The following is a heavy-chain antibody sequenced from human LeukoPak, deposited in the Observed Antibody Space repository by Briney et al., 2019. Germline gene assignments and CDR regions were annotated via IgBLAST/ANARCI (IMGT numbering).Heavy chain of an antibody. D-gene: IGHD3-10*01. V-gene: IGHV3-21*01. CDR1: GFTFSSYS. CDR3: ARALLLWFGEFAY. J-gene: IGHJ4*02. CDR2: ISSSSSYV. Sequence: GGSLRLSCAASGFTFSSYSMDWVRQAPGKGLEWVSSISSSSSYVYYADSVKGRFTISRDNAKNSLYLQMNSLRAEDTAVYYCARALLLWFGEFAYWGQGTLVTVSS.